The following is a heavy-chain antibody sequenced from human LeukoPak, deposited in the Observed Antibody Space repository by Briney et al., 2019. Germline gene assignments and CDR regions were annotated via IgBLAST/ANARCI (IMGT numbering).Heavy chain of an antibody. V-gene: IGHV3-7*01. CDR1: GFTFSSYW. CDR3: ARGSVVRGVIIGDY. Sequence: GGSLRLSCAASGFTFSSYWMSWVRQAPGKGLEWVANIKQDGSEKYYVDSVKGRFTISRDNAKNSLYLQMNSLRAEDTAVYYCARGSVVRGVIIGDYWGQGTLVTVSS. D-gene: IGHD3-10*01. J-gene: IGHJ4*02. CDR2: IKQDGSEK.